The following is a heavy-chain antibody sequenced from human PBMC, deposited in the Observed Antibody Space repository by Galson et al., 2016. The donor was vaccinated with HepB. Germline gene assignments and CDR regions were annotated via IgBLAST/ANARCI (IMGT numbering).Heavy chain of an antibody. D-gene: IGHD3-10*01. J-gene: IGHJ1*01. V-gene: IGHV3-48*03. CDR2: ICNSGTSK. CDR1: GITFNTYD. Sequence: SLRLSCAASGITFNTYDMLWVRQAPGKGLEWVSVICNSGTSKYYGDSVKGRFTISRDNTKNTLYLQMDSLRAEDTAMYYCARVRIGGLGTVAFQHWGQGTLVTVSS. CDR3: ARVRIGGLGTVAFQH.